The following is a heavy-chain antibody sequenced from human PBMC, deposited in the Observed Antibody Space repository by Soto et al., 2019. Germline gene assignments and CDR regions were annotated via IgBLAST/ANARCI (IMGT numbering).Heavy chain of an antibody. D-gene: IGHD3-3*01. J-gene: IGHJ4*02. CDR3: AKYTGKLRFLEWLSPFFDY. Sequence: GGSPRLSGAASGFTFSSYAISWVRQAPGKGLEWVSAISGSGGSTYYADSVKGRFTISRDNSKNTLYLQMNSLRAEDTAVYYCAKYTGKLRFLEWLSPFFDYWGQGTLVTVSS. CDR2: ISGSGGST. V-gene: IGHV3-23*01. CDR1: GFTFSSYA.